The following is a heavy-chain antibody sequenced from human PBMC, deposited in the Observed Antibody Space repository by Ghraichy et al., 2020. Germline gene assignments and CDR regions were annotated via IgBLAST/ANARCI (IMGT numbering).Heavy chain of an antibody. V-gene: IGHV3-21*01. D-gene: IGHD6-13*01. CDR3: ARDVVAAAEYYFDY. CDR1: GFTFSSYS. J-gene: IGHJ4*02. CDR2: ISSSSSYI. Sequence: GESLNISCAASGFTFSSYSMNWVRQAPGKGLEWVSSISSSSSYIYYADSVKGRFTISRDNAKNSLYLQMNSLRAEDTAVYYCARDVVAAAEYYFDYWVQGTLVTVSS.